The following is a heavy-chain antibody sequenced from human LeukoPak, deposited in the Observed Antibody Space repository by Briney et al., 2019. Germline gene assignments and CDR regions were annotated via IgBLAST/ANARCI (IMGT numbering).Heavy chain of an antibody. CDR2: ISSSGSTI. CDR3: ARHDYGDYPDAGYYYYGMDV. Sequence: GGSLRLSCAASGFPFSDYYMSWIRQAPGKGLEWVSYISSSGSTIYYADSVKGRFTISRDNAKNSLYLQMNSLRAEDTAVYYCARHDYGDYPDAGYYYYGMDVWGQGTTVTVSS. V-gene: IGHV3-11*01. J-gene: IGHJ6*02. D-gene: IGHD4-17*01. CDR1: GFPFSDYY.